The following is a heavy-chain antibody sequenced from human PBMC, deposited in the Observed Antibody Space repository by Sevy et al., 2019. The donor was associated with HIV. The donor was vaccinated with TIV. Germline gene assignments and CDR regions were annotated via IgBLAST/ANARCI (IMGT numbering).Heavy chain of an antibody. J-gene: IGHJ4*02. CDR1: GDSVSSNSAA. CDR3: ARGYRPYSSGWLYYFDY. D-gene: IGHD6-19*01. CDR2: TYYRSKWYN. Sequence: SQTLSLTCAISGDSVSSNSAAWNWIRQSPSRGLEWLGRTYYRSKWYNDYAVSVKSRITINPDTSKNQFSLQLNSVSPEDTAVYYCARGYRPYSSGWLYYFDYWGQRTLVTVSS. V-gene: IGHV6-1*01.